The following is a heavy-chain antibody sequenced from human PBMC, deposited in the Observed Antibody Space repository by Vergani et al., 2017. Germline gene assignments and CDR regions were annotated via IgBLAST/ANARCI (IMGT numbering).Heavy chain of an antibody. D-gene: IGHD4-23*01. J-gene: IGHJ4*02. CDR2: IWFDGDNK. CDR1: GFTFRNHG. CDR3: VRDRRPEVVNIFDY. Sequence: QVQLVESGGGVVQPGKSLRLSCAASGFTFRNHGMHWVRQAPGKGPEWVAVIWFDGDNKYYADSVKGRFTIARDNSKNTLFLQMNGLRAEDTAVYYCVRDRRPEVVNIFDYWGRGTLVTVSS. V-gene: IGHV3-33*01.